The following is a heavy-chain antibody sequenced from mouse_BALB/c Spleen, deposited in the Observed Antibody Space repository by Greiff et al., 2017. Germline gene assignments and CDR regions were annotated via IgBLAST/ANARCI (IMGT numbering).Heavy chain of an antibody. V-gene: IGHV1-5*01. CDR2: IYPGNSDT. D-gene: IGHD2-4*01. CDR3: SRHDYDIPYYIDY. J-gene: IGHJ2*01. Sequence: EVQLQQSGTVLARPGASVKMSCKASGYTFTSYWMHWVKQRPGQGLEWIGAIYPGNSDTSYNQKFKGKAKLTAVTSTSTAYMELSSLTNEDSAVSYCSRHDYDIPYYIDYWGQGTTVTVSS. CDR1: GYTFTSYW.